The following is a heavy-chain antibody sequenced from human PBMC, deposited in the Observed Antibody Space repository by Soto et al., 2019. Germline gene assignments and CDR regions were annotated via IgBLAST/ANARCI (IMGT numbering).Heavy chain of an antibody. J-gene: IGHJ6*03. CDR3: ASLRGDCSSTSCYGNYYYYYMDV. CDR1: GYTFTSYG. V-gene: IGHV1-18*01. CDR2: ISAYNGNT. D-gene: IGHD2-2*01. Sequence: QVQLVQSGAEVKKPGASVKVSCKASGYTFTSYGISWVRQAPGQGLEWMGWISAYNGNTNYAQKLQGRVTMTTDTATSTAYMELRSLRSDDTAVYYCASLRGDCSSTSCYGNYYYYYMDVWGKGTTVTVSS.